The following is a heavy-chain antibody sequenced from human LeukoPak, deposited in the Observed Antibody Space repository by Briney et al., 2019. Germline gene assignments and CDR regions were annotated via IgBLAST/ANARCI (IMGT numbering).Heavy chain of an antibody. D-gene: IGHD1-26*01. CDR2: IYHSGST. V-gene: IGHV4-38-2*02. J-gene: IGHJ4*02. CDR1: GYSISSGYY. Sequence: KASETLSLTCTVSGYSISSGYYWGWIRQPPGKGLEWIGSIYHSGSTYYNPSLKSRVTISVDTSKNQFSLKLSSVTAADTAVYYCARDLAGIVGASEYWGQGTLVTVSS. CDR3: ARDLAGIVGASEY.